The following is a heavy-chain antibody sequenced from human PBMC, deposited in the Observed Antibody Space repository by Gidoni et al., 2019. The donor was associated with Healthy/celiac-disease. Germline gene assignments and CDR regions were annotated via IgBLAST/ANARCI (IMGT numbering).Heavy chain of an antibody. CDR2: ISGSGGST. D-gene: IGHD4-17*01. CDR1: AFTFSSYA. CDR3: AKDLGSGDVGYFDL. V-gene: IGHV3-23*01. Sequence: EVQLLESGGGLVQPGGSLRLSCAASAFTFSSYAMSWFRQAPGKGLEWVSAISGSGGSTYYADSVKGRFTISRDNSKNTLYLQMNSLRAEDTAVYYCAKDLGSGDVGYFDLWGRGTLVTVSS. J-gene: IGHJ2*01.